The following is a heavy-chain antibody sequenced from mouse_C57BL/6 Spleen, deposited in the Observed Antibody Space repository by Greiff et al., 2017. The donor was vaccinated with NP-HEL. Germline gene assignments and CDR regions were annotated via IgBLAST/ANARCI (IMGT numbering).Heavy chain of an antibody. V-gene: IGHV1-64*01. Sequence: QVQLQQPGAELVKPGASVKLSCKASGYTFTSYWMHWVKQRPGQGLEWIGLIHPNSGSTNYNEKFKNKATLTVDKSSSTAYMQLSSLTSEDSAVYYGARGGNYDGSSYWYFDVWGTGTTVTVSS. J-gene: IGHJ1*03. D-gene: IGHD1-1*01. CDR1: GYTFTSYW. CDR2: IHPNSGST. CDR3: ARGGNYDGSSYWYFDV.